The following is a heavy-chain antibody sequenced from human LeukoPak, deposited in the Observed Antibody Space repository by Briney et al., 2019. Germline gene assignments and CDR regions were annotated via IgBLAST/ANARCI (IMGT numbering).Heavy chain of an antibody. D-gene: IGHD3-22*01. CDR3: ARDSSGYYHWFDP. V-gene: IGHV4-59*01. J-gene: IGHJ5*02. CDR1: GGSISSYY. Sequence: SQTLSLTCIVSGGSISSYYWSWIRQPPGKGLEWIGYIYYSGTTNYNPSLKTRVTLSVDTSKNQFSLKLSSVTAADTAVYYCARDSSGYYHWFDPWGQGTLVTVSS. CDR2: IYYSGTT.